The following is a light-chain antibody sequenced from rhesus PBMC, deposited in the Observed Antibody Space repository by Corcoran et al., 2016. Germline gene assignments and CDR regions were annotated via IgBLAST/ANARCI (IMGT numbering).Light chain of an antibody. CDR1: QSLLDSDGDTQ. J-gene: IGKJ4*01. Sequence: DIVMTQTPLSLPVTPGEPVSISCRSSQSLLDSDGDTQLHWYLQKPGQSPQFRMYVGSYRASGVTDRVSGSGSGTDFTLKISRLDAEDVGIYYCMQTLQSPLAFGGGTKVEL. CDR3: MQTLQSPLA. CDR2: VGS. V-gene: IGKV2-78*01.